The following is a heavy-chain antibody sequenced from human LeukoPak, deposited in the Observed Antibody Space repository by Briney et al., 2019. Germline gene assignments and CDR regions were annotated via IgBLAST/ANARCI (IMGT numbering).Heavy chain of an antibody. Sequence: PGGSLRLSCAASGFTFSSYSMNWVRQAPGKGLEWVSSISSSSSYIYYADSVKGRFTISRDNAKNSLYLQMNSLRAEDTAVYYCAREGTAAAGTGGDYWGQGTLVTVSS. CDR3: AREGTAAAGTGGDY. V-gene: IGHV3-21*01. D-gene: IGHD6-13*01. CDR2: ISSSSSYI. J-gene: IGHJ4*02. CDR1: GFTFSSYS.